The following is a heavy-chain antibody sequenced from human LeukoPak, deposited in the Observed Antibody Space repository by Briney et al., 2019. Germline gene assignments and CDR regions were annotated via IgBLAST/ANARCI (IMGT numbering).Heavy chain of an antibody. CDR3: ARGDSSGYWTYYFDY. V-gene: IGHV4-61*01. Sequence: SQTLSLTCTVSGGSINGGNYYWTWLRQPPGKGLEWIGYIYYSGSTNYNPSLKSRVTISVDTSKNQFSLKLSSVTAADTAVYYCARGDSSGYWTYYFDYWGQGSLVTVSS. J-gene: IGHJ4*02. CDR1: GGSINGGNYY. D-gene: IGHD3-22*01. CDR2: IYYSGST.